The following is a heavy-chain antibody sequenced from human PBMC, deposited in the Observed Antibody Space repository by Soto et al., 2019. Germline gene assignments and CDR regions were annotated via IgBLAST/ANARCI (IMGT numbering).Heavy chain of an antibody. Sequence: SETLSLTCTVSGGSISSYYWSWIRQPPGKGLEWIGYIYYSGSTNYNPSLKSRVTISVDTSKNQCSLKLSSVTAADTAVYYCARDRGGYDPFDYWGQGTLVTVSS. D-gene: IGHD5-12*01. J-gene: IGHJ4*02. CDR1: GGSISSYY. CDR3: ARDRGGYDPFDY. V-gene: IGHV4-59*01. CDR2: IYYSGST.